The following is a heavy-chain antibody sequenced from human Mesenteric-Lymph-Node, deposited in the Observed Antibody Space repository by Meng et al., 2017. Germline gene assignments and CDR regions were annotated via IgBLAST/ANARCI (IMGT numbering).Heavy chain of an antibody. Sequence: GESLKISCAASGFTFSSYEMNWVRQAPGKGLEWVSYISSSGSTIYYADSVKGRFTISRDNAKNSLYLQMNSLRAEDTAVYYCARDRVLMVYAYYYYYGMDVWDQGTKVTVSS. CDR1: GFTFSSYE. V-gene: IGHV3-48*03. D-gene: IGHD2-8*01. CDR2: ISSSGSTI. J-gene: IGHJ6*02. CDR3: ARDRVLMVYAYYYYYGMDV.